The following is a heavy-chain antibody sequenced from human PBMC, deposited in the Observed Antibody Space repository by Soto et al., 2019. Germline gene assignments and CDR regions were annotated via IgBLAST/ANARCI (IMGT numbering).Heavy chain of an antibody. J-gene: IGHJ4*02. Sequence: VQLVQSGAEEKKPGASGKVSCKASGDTFTGYAMHWVRQAPGQRLEWMGWINAGNGNTKYSQKFQGRVTITRDTSASTAYMELSSLRSEDTAVYYCARAVAVPADFDYWGQGTLVTVSS. D-gene: IGHD6-19*01. CDR1: GDTFTGYA. CDR2: INAGNGNT. V-gene: IGHV1-3*05. CDR3: ARAVAVPADFDY.